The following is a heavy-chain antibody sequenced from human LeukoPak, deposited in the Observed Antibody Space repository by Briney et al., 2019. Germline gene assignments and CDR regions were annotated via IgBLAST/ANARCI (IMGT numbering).Heavy chain of an antibody. CDR1: GYSISSGYY. V-gene: IGHV4-38-2*01. Sequence: SETLSLTCAVSGYSISSGYYWGWIGQPPGKGLEWIGSIYHSGSTYYNPSLKSRVTISVDTSKNQFSLKLSSVTAADTAVYYCARGGYSSGWYTKNVWGQGTLVTVSS. J-gene: IGHJ4*02. CDR3: ARGGYSSGWYTKNV. CDR2: IYHSGST. D-gene: IGHD6-19*01.